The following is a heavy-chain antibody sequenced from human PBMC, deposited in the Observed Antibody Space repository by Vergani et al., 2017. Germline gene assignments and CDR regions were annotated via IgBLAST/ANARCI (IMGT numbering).Heavy chain of an antibody. D-gene: IGHD5-12*01. CDR1: GFSFGNYA. CDR3: ARMRSRFDIVATNWFDP. J-gene: IGHJ5*02. Sequence: QVQLVESGGGVVQPGRSLRLSCAASGFSFGNYAMHWVRQAPGKGLEWVGVISYDGTEKKYADSVHGRFTISRDNAKKMMSLQMNSLRVEDTAVYYCARMRSRFDIVATNWFDPWGQGTLVTVSS. V-gene: IGHV3-30-3*01. CDR2: ISYDGTEK.